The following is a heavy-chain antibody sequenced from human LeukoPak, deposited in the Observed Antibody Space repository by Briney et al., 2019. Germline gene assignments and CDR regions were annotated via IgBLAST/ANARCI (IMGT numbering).Heavy chain of an antibody. CDR1: GYSENFYG. CDR2: ISAQHGQT. V-gene: IGHV1-18*01. J-gene: IGHJ4*02. CDR3: ARDTSTDPFGY. Sequence: ASVKVSCKTSGYSENFYGITWVRQVAGQGLEWIGWISAQHGQTEYAPNSQDRVTMTTDTYTNTAYMELRSLRSDDTAVYYCARDTSTDPFGYWGQGTLVTVSS. D-gene: IGHD3-3*01.